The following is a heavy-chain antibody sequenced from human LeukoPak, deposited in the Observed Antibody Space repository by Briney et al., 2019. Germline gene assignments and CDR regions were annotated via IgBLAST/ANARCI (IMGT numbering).Heavy chain of an antibody. D-gene: IGHD1-26*01. CDR2: IIPISGTT. Sequence: SVKVSCKTSGGTFTSYAITWVRQAPGQGLEWMGKIIPISGTTNYAQKFQGRATFTADESTSTAYMELSSLRSEDTALYYCARKLRLGGNWFDPWGQGTLVTVSS. J-gene: IGHJ5*02. CDR1: GGTFTSYA. V-gene: IGHV1-69*13. CDR3: ARKLRLGGNWFDP.